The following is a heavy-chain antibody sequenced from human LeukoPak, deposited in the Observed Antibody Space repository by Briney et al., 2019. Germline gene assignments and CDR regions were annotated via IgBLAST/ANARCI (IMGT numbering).Heavy chain of an antibody. Sequence: PGGSLRLPCAASGFTFTTYAMHWVRQAPGKGLEYVSAIGSSGGSTFYANSVKGRFTISRDNLKNTLYPQMGSLRAEDMALYYCVRRAPGFSSGWLDYWGQGTLVTVSS. CDR2: IGSSGGST. V-gene: IGHV3-64*01. CDR1: GFTFTTYA. CDR3: VRRAPGFSSGWLDY. J-gene: IGHJ4*02. D-gene: IGHD6-19*01.